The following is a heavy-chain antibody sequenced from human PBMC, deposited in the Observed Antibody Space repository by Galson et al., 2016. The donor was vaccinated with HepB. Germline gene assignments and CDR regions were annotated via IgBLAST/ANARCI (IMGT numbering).Heavy chain of an antibody. CDR1: GFTFSTYG. Sequence: SLRLSCATSGFTFSTYGLHWVRQAAGKGLEWVAVIWFDGSKQYYADSVKGRFTISRDKSTNTLYLQMNSLSAEDTAVYYCSRTGPDSYDFNAMDGWGQGTTVTVSS. D-gene: IGHD3-3*01. J-gene: IGHJ6*02. V-gene: IGHV3-33*01. CDR2: IWFDGSKQ. CDR3: SRTGPDSYDFNAMDG.